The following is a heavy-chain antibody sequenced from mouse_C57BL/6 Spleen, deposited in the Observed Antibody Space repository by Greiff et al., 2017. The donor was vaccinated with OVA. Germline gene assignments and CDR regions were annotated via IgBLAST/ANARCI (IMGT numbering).Heavy chain of an antibody. CDR2: IDPETGGT. V-gene: IGHV1-15*01. CDR3: TRWGPYYGSSYVFAY. J-gene: IGHJ3*01. CDR1: GYTFTDYE. Sequence: VQLQESGAELVRPGASVTLSCKASGYTFTDYEMHWVKQTPVHGLEWIGAIDPETGGTAYNQKFKGKAILTADKSSSTAYMELRSLTSEDSAVYYCTRWGPYYGSSYVFAYWGQGTLVTVSA. D-gene: IGHD1-1*01.